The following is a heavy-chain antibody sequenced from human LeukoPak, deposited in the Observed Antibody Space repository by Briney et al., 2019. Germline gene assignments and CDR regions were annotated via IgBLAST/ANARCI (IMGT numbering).Heavy chain of an antibody. Sequence: PGGSLRLSCAVSGFIFSKYGMHWVRQAPGKGLEWVTSIRYDGTNQFYADSVKGRFTISRDNSKNTLYLQMNSLRPEDTAVYFCAKDEFEDTSLVFDNRGQGTLVTVSS. CDR3: AKDEFEDTSLVFDN. J-gene: IGHJ4*02. CDR1: GFIFSKYG. D-gene: IGHD3-10*01. CDR2: IRYDGTNQ. V-gene: IGHV3-30*02.